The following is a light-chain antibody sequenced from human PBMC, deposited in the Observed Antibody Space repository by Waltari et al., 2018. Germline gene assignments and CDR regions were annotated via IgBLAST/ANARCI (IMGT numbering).Light chain of an antibody. Sequence: EIVLTQSPGTLSLSPGERATLSCRASQSVTRNYLAWYHQKPGQAPRLLIYGASSRATGIPDRFSGSGSGTDFTLTISRLEPEDFAVYYCQQYGTSLFTFGQGTKVEIK. CDR3: QQYGTSLFT. J-gene: IGKJ1*01. CDR2: GAS. CDR1: QSVTRNY. V-gene: IGKV3-20*01.